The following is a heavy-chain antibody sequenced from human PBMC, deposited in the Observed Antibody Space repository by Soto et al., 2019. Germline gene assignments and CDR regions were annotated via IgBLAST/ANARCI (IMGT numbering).Heavy chain of an antibody. V-gene: IGHV4-61*01. D-gene: IGHD1-1*01. CDR1: GGSMTTGSYF. Sequence: SETLSLTCNVSGGSMTTGSYFWSWIRQAPGKGLEWIGYVFRSGSVNYSPSFKSRVTISIDTSKNQFSLMLKSVTAADTAVYFCARARNRYFDYWGQGARATVSS. J-gene: IGHJ4*02. CDR2: VFRSGSV. CDR3: ARARNRYFDY.